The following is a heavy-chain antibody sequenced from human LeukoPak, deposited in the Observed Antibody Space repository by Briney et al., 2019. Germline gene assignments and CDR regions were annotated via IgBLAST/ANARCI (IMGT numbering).Heavy chain of an antibody. J-gene: IGHJ4*02. CDR3: AKDNRRHYTSGPNPDSLH. D-gene: IGHD6-19*01. CDR2: ISSSTSYI. V-gene: IGHV3-21*04. CDR1: GFTFSSYS. Sequence: GGSLRLSCAASGFTFSSYSMNWIRQAPGKGLEWVSSISSSTSYIYYADSVKGRFTISKDNAKNSLYLQMNSLRAEDTAFYYCAKDNRRHYTSGPNPDSLHWGQGALVTVSS.